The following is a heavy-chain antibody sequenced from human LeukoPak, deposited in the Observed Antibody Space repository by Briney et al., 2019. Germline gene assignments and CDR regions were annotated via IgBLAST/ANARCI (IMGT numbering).Heavy chain of an antibody. CDR3: ARDTPRGYYDSSGYYYLDY. CDR2: INPSGGST. D-gene: IGHD3-22*01. J-gene: IGHJ4*02. CDR1: GYTFTDYY. V-gene: IGHV1-46*01. Sequence: ASMKVSCQASGYTFTDYYLHWVRQAPGQGLEWMGIINPSGGSTSYAQKFQGRVTMTRDMSTSTVYMELSSLRSEDTAVYYCARDTPRGYYDSSGYYYLDYWGQGTLVTVSS.